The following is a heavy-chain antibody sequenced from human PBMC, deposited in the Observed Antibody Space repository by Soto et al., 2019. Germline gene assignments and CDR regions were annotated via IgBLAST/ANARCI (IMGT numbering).Heavy chain of an antibody. D-gene: IGHD4-4*01. CDR1: GGSISSSRSY. J-gene: IGHJ4*02. V-gene: IGHV4-39*01. CDR3: ARLGSADYIMRGHFVS. CDR2: IYYSGRT. Sequence: QLQLQESGPGLVKPSATLSLTCTVSGGSISSSRSYSGWIRQPPGEGLEWSGSIYYSGRTYYNPALKRRVNILQDASNHRVSMNLKSMTAADTAVYYCARLGSADYIMRGHFVSWGRGTLLTVA.